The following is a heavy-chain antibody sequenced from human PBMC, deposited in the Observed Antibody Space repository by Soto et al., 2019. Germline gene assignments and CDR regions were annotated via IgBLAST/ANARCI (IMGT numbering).Heavy chain of an antibody. CDR1: GGTFSSYT. CDR2: IIPILGIA. Sequence: GASVKVSCKASGGTFSSYTISWVRQAPGQGLEWMGRIIPILGIANYAQKFQGRVTITADKSTSTAYMELSSLRSEDTAVYYCARSSIAAAAPADYWGQGTLVTISS. CDR3: ARSSIAAAAPADY. V-gene: IGHV1-69*02. D-gene: IGHD6-13*01. J-gene: IGHJ4*02.